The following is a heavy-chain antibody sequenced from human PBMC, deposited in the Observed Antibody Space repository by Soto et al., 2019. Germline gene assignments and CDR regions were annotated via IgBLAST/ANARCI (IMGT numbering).Heavy chain of an antibody. CDR3: ARGGLAATGNGYYMDV. J-gene: IGHJ6*03. CDR1: GGAFSGCY. Sequence: SDTLSLTCAVYGGAFSGCYWSWIRQPPGKGLEWIGEINHSGSTNYNPSLKSRVTISVDTSKNQFSLKLSSVTAADTAVYYCARGGLAATGNGYYMDVWGKGTTVS. CDR2: INHSGST. D-gene: IGHD6-13*01. V-gene: IGHV4-34*01.